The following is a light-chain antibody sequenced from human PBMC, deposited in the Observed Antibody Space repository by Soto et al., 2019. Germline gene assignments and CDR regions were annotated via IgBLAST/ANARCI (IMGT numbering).Light chain of an antibody. V-gene: IGLV2-14*01. CDR2: EVS. Sequence: QSVLTQPASVSGSPGQSITISCTGTSSDVGGYNYVSWYQQHPGKAPKLMIYEVSNRPSGVSNRFSGSKSGNTASLTISGLQAEDEADYYCSSYGGTYSFGVLFGGGTKLTVL. J-gene: IGLJ2*01. CDR3: SSYGGTYSFGVL. CDR1: SSDVGGYNY.